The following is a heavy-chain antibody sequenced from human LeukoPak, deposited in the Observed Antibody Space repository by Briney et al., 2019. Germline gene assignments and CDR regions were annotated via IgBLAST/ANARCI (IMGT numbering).Heavy chain of an antibody. CDR2: IIGGGGST. CDR3: ARVMSGSYDAFDI. J-gene: IGHJ3*02. Sequence: RGCLRLSCVPSAFSFRTFSTSWVRPAPRDGRGWVSAIIGGGGSTYYAESVKGRFTISRDNSKNTPYLQMNSLRAEDTAVYYCARVMSGSYDAFDIWGQGTMVTVSS. D-gene: IGHD1-26*01. CDR1: AFSFRTFS. V-gene: IGHV3-23*01.